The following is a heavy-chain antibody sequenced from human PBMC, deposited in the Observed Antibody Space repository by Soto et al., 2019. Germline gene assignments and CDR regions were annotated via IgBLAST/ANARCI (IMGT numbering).Heavy chain of an antibody. D-gene: IGHD4-17*01. V-gene: IGHV3-48*02. Sequence: VGSLRLSGAGSGFIFSSFIMNWVRQAPGKGLEWVSYVSSSSSPIYYADSVKGRFTSSRDNAKNSLYLQMNSLRDDDTAVYFCARGARDYGDYFSYALDVSGHGTTVTVSS. J-gene: IGHJ6*02. CDR3: ARGARDYGDYFSYALDV. CDR1: GFIFSSFI. CDR2: VSSSSSPI.